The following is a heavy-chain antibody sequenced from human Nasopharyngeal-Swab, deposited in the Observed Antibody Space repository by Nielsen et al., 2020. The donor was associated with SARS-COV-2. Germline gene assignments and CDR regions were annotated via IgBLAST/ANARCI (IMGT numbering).Heavy chain of an antibody. Sequence: SCAASGFTFSSYEMNWVRQAPGKGLEWVSYISSSGSTIYYADSVKGRFTISRDNVKNSLYLQMNSLRAEDTAVYYCAPSSGWYYFDYWGQGTLVTVSS. J-gene: IGHJ4*02. CDR2: ISSSGSTI. D-gene: IGHD6-19*01. V-gene: IGHV3-48*03. CDR3: APSSGWYYFDY. CDR1: GFTFSSYE.